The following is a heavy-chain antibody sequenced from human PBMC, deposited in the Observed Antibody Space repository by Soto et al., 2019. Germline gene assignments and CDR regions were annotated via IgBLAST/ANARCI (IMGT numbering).Heavy chain of an antibody. CDR1: GFTFSSYA. CDR3: AKDLEYYGSGSYAFDS. D-gene: IGHD3-10*01. Sequence: GGSLRLSCAASGFTFSSYAMSWVRQAPGKGLEWVSAISGSGGSTYYADSVKGRFTISRDNSKNTLYLQMNSLRAEDTAVYYCAKDLEYYGSGSYAFDSWGQGTMVTVSS. V-gene: IGHV3-23*01. CDR2: ISGSGGST. J-gene: IGHJ3*02.